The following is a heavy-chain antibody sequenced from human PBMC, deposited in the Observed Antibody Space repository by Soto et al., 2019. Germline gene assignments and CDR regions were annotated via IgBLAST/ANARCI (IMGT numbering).Heavy chain of an antibody. CDR3: ARGKPVLLWFGESAGVDV. J-gene: IGHJ6*02. D-gene: IGHD3-10*01. V-gene: IGHV4-34*01. CDR1: GGSFSGYY. CDR2: INHSGST. Sequence: QVQLQQWGAGLLKPSETLSLTCAVYGGSFSGYYWSWIRQPPGKGLEWIGEINHSGSTNYNPSLKSRVTISVDTSKNQFSLKRSSVTAADTAVYYCARGKPVLLWFGESAGVDVWGQGTTVTVSS.